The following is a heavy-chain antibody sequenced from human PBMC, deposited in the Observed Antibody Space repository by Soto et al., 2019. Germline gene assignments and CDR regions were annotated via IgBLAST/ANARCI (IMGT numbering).Heavy chain of an antibody. Sequence: LRLSCAASGFTFSSYAMHWVRQAPGKGLEWVAVISYDGSNKYYADSVKGRFTISGDNSKNTLYLQMNSLRAEDTAVYYCARVSRYYYYGMDVWGQGTTVTVSS. V-gene: IGHV3-30-3*01. J-gene: IGHJ6*02. CDR2: ISYDGSNK. CDR1: GFTFSSYA. CDR3: ARVSRYYYYGMDV.